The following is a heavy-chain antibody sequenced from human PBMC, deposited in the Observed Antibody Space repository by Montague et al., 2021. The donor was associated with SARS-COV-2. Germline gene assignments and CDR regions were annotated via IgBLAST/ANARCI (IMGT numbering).Heavy chain of an antibody. V-gene: IGHV2-70*01. CDR3: ARMPYDILTGSGYYGMDV. CDR2: IDWDDGK. CDR1: GFSLSTSGMC. D-gene: IGHD3-9*01. Sequence: PALVKPTQTLTLTCTFSGFSLSTSGMCVSWIRQPPGKALEWLALIDWDDGKYYSTSLKTRLTISKDTSKNQVVLTMTNMDPVDTATYYCARMPYDILTGSGYYGMDVWGQGTTVSVSS. J-gene: IGHJ6*02.